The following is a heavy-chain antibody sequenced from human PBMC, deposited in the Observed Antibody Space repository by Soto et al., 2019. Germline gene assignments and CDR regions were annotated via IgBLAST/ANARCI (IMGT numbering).Heavy chain of an antibody. V-gene: IGHV3-23*01. CDR3: AKVGGYCLKRRNYNAMDV. CDR1: GVSFTSNG. CDR2: ISDSGNTK. Sequence: PGGTLKLSCAVSGVSFTSNGMSWVRQAPGKGLEWVSGISDSGNTKYYTHSVKSRFSISIDNSKNTLYLQMNSLSAEDTALYYCAKVGGYCLKRRNYNAMDVWGQGTTGTGSS. D-gene: IGHD2-15*01. J-gene: IGHJ6*02.